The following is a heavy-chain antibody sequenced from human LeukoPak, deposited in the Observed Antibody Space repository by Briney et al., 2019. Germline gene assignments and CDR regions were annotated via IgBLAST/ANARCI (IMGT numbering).Heavy chain of an antibody. CDR3: ARDQGYGDYVEAFDY. Sequence: PSETLSLTCTVSGGSISSYYWSWIRQPAGKGLEWIGRIYTSGSTNYNPSLKSRVTMSVDTSKNQFSLKLSSLTAADTAVYYCARDQGYGDYVEAFDYWGQGTLVTVSS. CDR1: GGSISSYY. V-gene: IGHV4-4*07. CDR2: IYTSGST. D-gene: IGHD4-17*01. J-gene: IGHJ4*02.